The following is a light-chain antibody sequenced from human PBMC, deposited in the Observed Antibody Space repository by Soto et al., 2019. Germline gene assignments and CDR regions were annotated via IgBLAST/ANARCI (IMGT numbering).Light chain of an antibody. Sequence: EIVLTQSPATLSLSPGERATLSCRASQSVSSYLAWYQQKPGQAPRLLIYDASNRATGIPARFSGSGSGTDFTLTISSLEPEDFAVYYCQHRINWPWTFGQGTKVEI. V-gene: IGKV3-11*01. CDR3: QHRINWPWT. CDR1: QSVSSY. CDR2: DAS. J-gene: IGKJ1*01.